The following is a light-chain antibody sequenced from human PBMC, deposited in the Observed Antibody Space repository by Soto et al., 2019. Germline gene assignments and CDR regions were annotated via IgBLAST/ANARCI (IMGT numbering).Light chain of an antibody. CDR1: ALPKQY. CDR2: KDS. Sequence: SYELTQPPSLSVSPGQTARITCSGDALPKQYAYWYQQKPGQAPVLVIYKDSERPSGIPERFSGSSSGTTVTLNISGVQAEDEADYYCQSADSSGTYVVFGGGTKVTVL. CDR3: QSADSSGTYVV. J-gene: IGLJ2*01. V-gene: IGLV3-25*03.